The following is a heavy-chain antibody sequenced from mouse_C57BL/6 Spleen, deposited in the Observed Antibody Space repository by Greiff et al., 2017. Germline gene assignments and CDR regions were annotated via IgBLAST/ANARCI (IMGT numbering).Heavy chain of an antibody. J-gene: IGHJ3*01. Sequence: EVKLLESGPELVKPGASVKIPCKASGYTFTDYNMDWVKQSHGKSLEWIGDINPNNGGTIYNQKFKGKATLTVDKSSSTAYMELRSLTSEDTAVYYCARVYYYGSSYTYGGQGTLVTVSA. V-gene: IGHV1-18*01. CDR2: INPNNGGT. CDR1: GYTFTDYN. CDR3: ARVYYYGSSYTY. D-gene: IGHD1-1*01.